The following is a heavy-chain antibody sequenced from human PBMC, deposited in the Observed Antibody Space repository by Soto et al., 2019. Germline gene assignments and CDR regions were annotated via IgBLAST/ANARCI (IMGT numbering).Heavy chain of an antibody. D-gene: IGHD3-3*01. CDR3: ARDRGGREFCTGYPTGWFDP. V-gene: IGHV3-30*04. Sequence: GGSLRLSCAAFGFTFSSYVMHWVRQAPGKGLERVAVISYDGSNKDYADSVKGRFTISRDNSKNTLYLQMNSLRAEDTAVYYCARDRGGREFCTGYPTGWFDPWGQGTLVTVSS. CDR2: ISYDGSNK. J-gene: IGHJ5*02. CDR1: GFTFSSYV.